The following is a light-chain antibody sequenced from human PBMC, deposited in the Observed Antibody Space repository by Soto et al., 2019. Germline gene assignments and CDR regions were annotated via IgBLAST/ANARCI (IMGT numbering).Light chain of an antibody. V-gene: IGLV2-14*01. Sequence: QSPLTQPASVSGSPGQSSTLSCTGTSSDIGGYDYVSWYQRHPGKAPKLIIYDVNNRPSGVSNRFSGSKSGNTASLTISGLQAEDEADYYCTSYASGSSHVVFGGGTQLTVL. CDR2: DVN. CDR1: SSDIGGYDY. J-gene: IGLJ2*01. CDR3: TSYASGSSHVV.